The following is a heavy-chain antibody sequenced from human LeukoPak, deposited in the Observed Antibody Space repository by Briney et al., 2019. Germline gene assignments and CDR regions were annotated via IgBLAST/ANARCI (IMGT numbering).Heavy chain of an antibody. CDR2: ISSSCSTI. V-gene: IGHV3-48*01. D-gene: IGHD1-26*01. Sequence: PGGSLRLSCAASGFTFSSYSMNWVRQAPGKGLEWVSYISSSCSTIYYADSVKGRFTISRDNAKNSLYLQMNSLRAEDTAVYYCARVSRWELRQTAFDIWGQGTMVTVSS. CDR3: ARVSRWELRQTAFDI. J-gene: IGHJ3*02. CDR1: GFTFSSYS.